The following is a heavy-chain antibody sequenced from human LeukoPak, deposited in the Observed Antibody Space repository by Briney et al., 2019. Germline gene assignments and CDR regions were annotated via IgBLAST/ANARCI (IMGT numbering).Heavy chain of an antibody. V-gene: IGHV3-15*01. J-gene: IGHJ2*01. Sequence: GGSLRLSCAASGFTFSYAWMTWVRQAPGKGLEWVGRIKSVIDGATTDYSAPVKGRFTISRDDSKNTLYLQMNRLKTEDTAVYYCSTAGGGYDYRDGNWYFDLWGRGTLVTVSS. CDR3: STAGGGYDYRDGNWYFDL. CDR1: GFTFSYAW. CDR2: IKSVIDGATT. D-gene: IGHD5-12*01.